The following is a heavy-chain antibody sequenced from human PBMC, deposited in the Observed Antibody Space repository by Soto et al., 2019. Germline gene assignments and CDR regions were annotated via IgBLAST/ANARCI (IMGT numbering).Heavy chain of an antibody. CDR1: GYTFTSYD. J-gene: IGHJ3*02. D-gene: IGHD1-26*01. CDR2: MNPNSGNT. Sequence: ASVKVSCKASGYTFTSYDINWVRQATGQGLEWMGWMNPNSGNTGYAQKFQGRVTMTRNTSISTAYMELSSLRSEDTAVYYCAADSGAEDAFDIWGQGTMVTVSS. CDR3: AADSGAEDAFDI. V-gene: IGHV1-8*01.